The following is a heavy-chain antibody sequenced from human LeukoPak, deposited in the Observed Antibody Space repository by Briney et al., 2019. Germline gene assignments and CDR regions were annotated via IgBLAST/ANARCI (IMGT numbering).Heavy chain of an antibody. CDR3: AKDEAPLA. Sequence: ASVKVSCKASGGTFSSYAISWVRQAPGQGLEWMGGIIPIFGTANYAQKFQGRVTITADESTSTAYMELNSLRAEDTAVYYCAKDEAPLAWGQGTMVTVSS. J-gene: IGHJ3*01. CDR1: GGTFSSYA. V-gene: IGHV1-69*13. CDR2: IIPIFGTA.